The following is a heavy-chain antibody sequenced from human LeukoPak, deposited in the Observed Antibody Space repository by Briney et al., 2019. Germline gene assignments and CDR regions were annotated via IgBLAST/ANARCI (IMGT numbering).Heavy chain of an antibody. CDR2: INHSGST. V-gene: IGHV4-34*01. Sequence: SETLSLTCAVYGGSFSGYSWNWIRQPPGKGLEWIGEINHSGSTNYNPSLKSRVTISVDTSKNQFSLKLSSVTAADTAVYYCARAYNKAAYFDSWGQGTLVTVSS. J-gene: IGHJ4*02. CDR3: ARAYNKAAYFDS. CDR1: GGSFSGYS. D-gene: IGHD1-1*01.